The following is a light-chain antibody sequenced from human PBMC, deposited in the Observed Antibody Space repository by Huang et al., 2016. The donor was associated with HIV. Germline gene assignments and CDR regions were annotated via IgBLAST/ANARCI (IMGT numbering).Light chain of an antibody. CDR3: QQYGSSPAT. CDR1: QSVNSGY. J-gene: IGKJ1*01. V-gene: IGKV3-20*01. CDR2: GAS. Sequence: EIVLTQSPGTLSWSPGERTTLSCRASQSVNSGYLAWYQQKPGQAPRLLIYGASTRATGIPGRFSGSGSGTDFTLTISRLQPEDFAVYYCQQYGSSPATFGQGTKVEVK.